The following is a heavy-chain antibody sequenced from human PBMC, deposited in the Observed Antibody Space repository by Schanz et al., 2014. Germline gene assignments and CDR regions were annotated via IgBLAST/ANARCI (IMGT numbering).Heavy chain of an antibody. Sequence: QVQLVQSGAEVKKPGASVKVSCKASGYTFTSYGISWVRQAPGQGLEWMGWISAYNGNTKYPQKLQGRVTMTTDTSTSTGYMELRSQRSDGTAVYYCARSAGRDFWSGYYTRFDYWGQGTLVTVSS. CDR2: ISAYNGNT. D-gene: IGHD3-3*01. V-gene: IGHV1-18*01. CDR3: ARSAGRDFWSGYYTRFDY. J-gene: IGHJ4*02. CDR1: GYTFTSYG.